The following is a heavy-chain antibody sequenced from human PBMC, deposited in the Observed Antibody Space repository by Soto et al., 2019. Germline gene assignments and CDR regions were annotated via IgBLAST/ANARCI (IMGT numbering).Heavy chain of an antibody. CDR1: GGTFSSYA. CDR3: AREGFVSSGYYYVSIWYFDL. CDR2: FLPISGTG. Sequence: SVKVSCKASGGTFSSYAIRWVRQAPGQRLEWMGGFLPISGTGNDAQKLQDRVPITADKSTSTADMELSSLRSEDTAVYYCAREGFVSSGYYYVSIWYFDLWGRGTLVTGSS. V-gene: IGHV1-69*06. J-gene: IGHJ2*01. D-gene: IGHD3-22*01.